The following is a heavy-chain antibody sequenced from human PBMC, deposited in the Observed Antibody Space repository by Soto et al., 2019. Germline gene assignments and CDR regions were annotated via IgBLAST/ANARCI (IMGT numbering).Heavy chain of an antibody. V-gene: IGHV1-3*01. CDR1: GYTFTSYA. D-gene: IGHD6-19*01. Sequence: ASVKVSCKASGYTFTSYAMHWVRQAPGQRLEWMGWINAGNGNTKYSQKFQGRVTITRDTSASTAYMELSSVRAEDTAVYYCARHAVHSSGFTDYWGQGTLVTVS. CDR3: ARHAVHSSGFTDY. CDR2: INAGNGNT. J-gene: IGHJ4*02.